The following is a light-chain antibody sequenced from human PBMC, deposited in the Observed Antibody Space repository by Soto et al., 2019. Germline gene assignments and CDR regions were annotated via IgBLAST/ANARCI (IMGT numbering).Light chain of an antibody. CDR1: QSINTW. V-gene: IGKV1-5*03. Sequence: DIQMTQSPSTLSASVGDRVTITCRASQSINTWLAWYQQKAGKAPKLLIYEASDLQSGVPARFSGSGLGTEFSLSISSLQPDDFATYYCQQYSTYPYIFGQGTKVEIK. CDR3: QQYSTYPYI. J-gene: IGKJ2*01. CDR2: EAS.